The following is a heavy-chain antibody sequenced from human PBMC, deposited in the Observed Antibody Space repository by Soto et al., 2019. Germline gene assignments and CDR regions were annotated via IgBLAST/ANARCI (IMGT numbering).Heavy chain of an antibody. CDR2: IIPIFDTP. D-gene: IGHD3-16*02. Sequence: QVQLVQSGAEVKKPGSAVKISCKASGGTFNKYAMNWVRQAPGLGLEWMGGIIPIFDTPNYAQKFQGRLTITADEPTTTAYMIGSSRRSDDTAAYYCGRSRGSGGFFGDFDYWGQGTQVTVSS. CDR3: GRSRGSGGFFGDFDY. J-gene: IGHJ4*02. CDR1: GGTFNKYA. V-gene: IGHV1-69*01.